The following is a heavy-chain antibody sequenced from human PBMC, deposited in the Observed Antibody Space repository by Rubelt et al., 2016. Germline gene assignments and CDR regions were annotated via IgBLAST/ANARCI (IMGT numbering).Heavy chain of an antibody. V-gene: IGHV3-66*01. J-gene: IGHJ4*02. CDR3: GRAPSNYYLDC. Sequence: EVHLVESGGGLVQPGGSLRLSCAASGFTVSTNYMSWVRQAPGKGLEWVSVTYSGGSTFYADSVKGRFTISRDNSKNTLYLQRNSLRAEDTAVYYCGRAPSNYYLDCWGQGTLVTVSS. CDR1: GFTVSTNY. CDR2: TYSGGST.